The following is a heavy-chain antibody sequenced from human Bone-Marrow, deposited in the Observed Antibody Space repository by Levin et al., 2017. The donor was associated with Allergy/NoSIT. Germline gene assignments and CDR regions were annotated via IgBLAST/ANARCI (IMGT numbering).Heavy chain of an antibody. J-gene: IGHJ6*02. D-gene: IGHD4-17*01. V-gene: IGHV3-11*01. Sequence: PGESLKISCAASGFTFSDYYMSWIRQAPGKGLEWVSYISSSGSTIYYADSVKGRFTISRDNAKNSLYLQMNSLRAEDTAVYYCARGGPTVTTLRRRRYYDYGMDVWGQGTTVTVSS. CDR1: GFTFSDYY. CDR3: ARGGPTVTTLRRRRYYDYGMDV. CDR2: ISSSGSTI.